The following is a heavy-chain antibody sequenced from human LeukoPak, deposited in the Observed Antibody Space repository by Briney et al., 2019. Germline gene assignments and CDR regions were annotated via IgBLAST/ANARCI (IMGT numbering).Heavy chain of an antibody. Sequence: PSETLSLTCAVYGGSFSGYYWSWVRQPPGEGLEWIGEINHSGSTNYNPSLKSRVTISVDTSKNQFSLKLSSVTAADTAVYYCARGHRGYNRSYYFDYWGQGTLVTVSS. D-gene: IGHD5-24*01. CDR1: GGSFSGYY. J-gene: IGHJ4*02. CDR2: INHSGST. V-gene: IGHV4-34*01. CDR3: ARGHRGYNRSYYFDY.